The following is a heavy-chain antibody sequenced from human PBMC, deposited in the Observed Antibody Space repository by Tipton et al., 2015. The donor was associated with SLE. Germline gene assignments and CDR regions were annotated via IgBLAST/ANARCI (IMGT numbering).Heavy chain of an antibody. CDR3: ARDRCINTTCRWFFDP. J-gene: IGHJ2*01. V-gene: IGHV4-39*07. CDR2: IYHIGST. CDR1: GDSVSSSTFY. Sequence: LRLSCTVSGDSVSSSTFYWGWIRQPPGKGLEWIGSIYHIGSTYYNPSLKSRVTISVDTSKNQFSLKLTSVTAADTAVYFCARDRCINTTCRWFFDPWGRGTLVTVSS. D-gene: IGHD1-14*01.